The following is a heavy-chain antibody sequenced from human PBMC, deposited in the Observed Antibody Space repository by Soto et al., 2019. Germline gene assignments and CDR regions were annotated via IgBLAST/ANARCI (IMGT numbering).Heavy chain of an antibody. CDR1: GYTFTDYY. D-gene: IGHD3-10*01. Sequence: AQVKVSCEDSGYTFTDYYIHWVRQAPGQWLEWMGWINPNSGGTNYAQKFQGRVTMTRDTSNSTAYMELSRLRSDDTAVYYCASRGYYYGSGCTYYFDSWGQGTLVTVSS. CDR3: ASRGYYYGSGCTYYFDS. CDR2: INPNSGGT. V-gene: IGHV1-2*02. J-gene: IGHJ4*02.